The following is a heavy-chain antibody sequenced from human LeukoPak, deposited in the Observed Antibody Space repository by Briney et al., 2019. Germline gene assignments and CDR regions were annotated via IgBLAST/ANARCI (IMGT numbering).Heavy chain of an antibody. J-gene: IGHJ4*02. CDR2: IYYSGST. CDR3: ARDNTDYSSFDY. D-gene: IGHD5-18*01. Sequence: SETLSLTCTVSGGSISSYYWSWIRQPPGKGLEWIGYIYYSGSTNYDPSLRSRVSISIDTSKKQFSLRLTSVTAADTAVYYCARDNTDYSSFDYWGQGALVTVSS. CDR1: GGSISSYY. V-gene: IGHV4-59*01.